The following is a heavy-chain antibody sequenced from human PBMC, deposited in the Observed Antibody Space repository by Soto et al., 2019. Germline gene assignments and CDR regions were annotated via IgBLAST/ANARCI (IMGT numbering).Heavy chain of an antibody. CDR1: GGTFSNHA. V-gene: IGHV1-69*13. CDR2: IIPMFPTA. D-gene: IGHD2-21*02. J-gene: IGHJ6*02. Sequence: SVKVSCKASGGTFSNHAISWVRQVPGQGLEWVGGIIPMFPTADYAQRFQGRVTITADDSTTTVYMELSGLRSEDTAMYYCARDDATYCGGDCYRYFYYGMDVWGQGTTVTVSS. CDR3: ARDDATYCGGDCYRYFYYGMDV.